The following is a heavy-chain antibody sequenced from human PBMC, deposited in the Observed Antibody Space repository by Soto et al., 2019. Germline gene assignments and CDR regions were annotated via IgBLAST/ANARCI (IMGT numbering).Heavy chain of an antibody. D-gene: IGHD6-13*01. Sequence: GGSLRLSCAASGFTFSSYEMNWVRQAPGKGLEWVSYISSSGSTIYYADSVKGRFTISRDNAKNSLYLQMNSLRAEDTAVYYCARVTSSSSWWTFDYWGQGTLVTVSS. CDR3: ARVTSSSSWWTFDY. V-gene: IGHV3-48*03. CDR2: ISSSGSTI. J-gene: IGHJ4*02. CDR1: GFTFSSYE.